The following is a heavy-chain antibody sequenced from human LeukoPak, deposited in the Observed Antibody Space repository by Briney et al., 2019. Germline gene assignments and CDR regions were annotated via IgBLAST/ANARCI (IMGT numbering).Heavy chain of an antibody. CDR3: ARGAGLYYYDSSGYYPD. CDR2: IYSGGST. Sequence: GGSLRLSCAASGFTVSSNYMSWVRQAPGKGLEGVSVIYSGGSTYYADSVKGRFTISRDNSKNTLYLQMNSLRAEDTAVYYCARGAGLYYYDSSGYYPDWGQGTLVTVSS. CDR1: GFTVSSNY. J-gene: IGHJ4*02. D-gene: IGHD3-22*01. V-gene: IGHV3-66*01.